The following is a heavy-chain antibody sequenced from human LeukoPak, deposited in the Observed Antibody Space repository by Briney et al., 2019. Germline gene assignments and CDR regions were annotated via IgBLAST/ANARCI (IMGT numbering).Heavy chain of an antibody. D-gene: IGHD3-22*01. J-gene: IGHJ4*02. CDR1: GGSISSSSYY. CDR3: ARWGGADDSSGYYVGYFDY. CDR2: IYYSGST. Sequence: PSETLSLTCTVSGGSISSSSYYWSWIRQPPGKGLEWIGYIYYSGSTNYNPSLKSRVTISVDTSKNQFSLKLSSVTAADTAVYYCARWGGADDSSGYYVGYFDYWGQGTLVTVSS. V-gene: IGHV4-61*01.